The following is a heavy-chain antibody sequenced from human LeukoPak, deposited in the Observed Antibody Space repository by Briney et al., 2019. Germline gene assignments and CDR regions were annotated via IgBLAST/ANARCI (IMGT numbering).Heavy chain of an antibody. Sequence: PGGSLRLSCAASGFTVSSSNYMSWVRQAPGKGLEWVAVISYDGSNKYYADSVKGRFTISRDNSKNTLYLQMNSLRAEDTAVYYCARGRLETFRYSSSWYTDYWGQGTLVTVSS. J-gene: IGHJ4*02. CDR3: ARGRLETFRYSSSWYTDY. CDR1: GFTVSSSNY. V-gene: IGHV3-30-3*01. D-gene: IGHD6-13*01. CDR2: ISYDGSNK.